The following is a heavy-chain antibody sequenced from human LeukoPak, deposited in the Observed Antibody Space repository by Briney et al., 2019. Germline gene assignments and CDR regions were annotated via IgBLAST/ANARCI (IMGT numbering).Heavy chain of an antibody. V-gene: IGHV4-59*01. D-gene: IGHD5-18*01. J-gene: IGHJ4*01. CDR1: GGSISSYY. CDR2: IYYSGST. CDR3: ARGDARGYSYGHFHFDH. Sequence: PSETLSLTCTVSGGSISSYYWSWIRQPPGKGLEWIGYIYYSGSTNYNPSLKSRVTVSVDTSKNQFSLKLSSVTAADTAVYYCARGDARGYSYGHFHFDHWGHGTLVTVPS.